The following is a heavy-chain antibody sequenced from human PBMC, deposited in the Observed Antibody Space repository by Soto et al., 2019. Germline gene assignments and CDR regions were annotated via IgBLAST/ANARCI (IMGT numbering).Heavy chain of an antibody. D-gene: IGHD3-16*02. CDR2: INHSGST. CDR3: ARVQAARPTRYDYIWGSYRYYFDY. CDR1: GGSFSGYY. V-gene: IGHV4-34*01. J-gene: IGHJ4*02. Sequence: SETLSLTCAVYGGSFSGYYWSWIRQPPGKGLEWIGEINHSGSTNYNPSLKSRVTISVDTSKNQFSLKLSSVTAADTAVYYWARVQAARPTRYDYIWGSYRYYFDYWGQGTLVTVSS.